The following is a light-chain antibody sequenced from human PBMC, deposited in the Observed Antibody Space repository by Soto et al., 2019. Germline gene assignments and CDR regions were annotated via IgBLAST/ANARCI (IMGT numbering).Light chain of an antibody. CDR3: SSYTSSSTLV. V-gene: IGLV2-14*01. CDR1: SCDVGGYDY. J-gene: IGLJ1*01. CDR2: DVS. Sequence: QSVLTQPASVSGSPGQSIAISYTGTSCDVGGYDYVSWYQQHPGKAPKLMIYDVSNRPSGVSTRFSGSKSGNTASLTISGLQTEDEADYYCSSYTSSSTLVFGTGTKVTVL.